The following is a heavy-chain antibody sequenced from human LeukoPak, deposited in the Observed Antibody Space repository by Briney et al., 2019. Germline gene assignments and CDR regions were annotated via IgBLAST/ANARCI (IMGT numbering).Heavy chain of an antibody. CDR2: INPNSGGT. V-gene: IGHV1-2*06. J-gene: IGHJ4*02. CDR3: ARAIAADGDF. D-gene: IGHD6-13*01. CDR1: GYTFTGYY. Sequence: ASVTVSCKASGYTFTGYYMHWVRQAPGQGLEWMGRINPNSGGTNSAQKFQGRVTMTRDTSINTAYMELNRLGSDDTAVYYCARAIAADGDFWGQGTLVTVSS.